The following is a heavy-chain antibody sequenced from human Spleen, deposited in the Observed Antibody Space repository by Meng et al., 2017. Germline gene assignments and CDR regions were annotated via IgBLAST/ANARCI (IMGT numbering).Heavy chain of an antibody. CDR3: VRDEDISAAGKLFGDY. J-gene: IGHJ4*02. CDR2: IDPRSGDT. D-gene: IGHD6-13*01. Sequence: ASVKVSCKASGYTFTAYLLHWVRQAPGQGLDWMGRIDPRSGDTQYAQKFQGRVTMTRDTSISTTYMELSRLRSDDTAVYYCVRDEDISAAGKLFGDYWGQGTLVTVSS. V-gene: IGHV1-2*06. CDR1: GYTFTAYL.